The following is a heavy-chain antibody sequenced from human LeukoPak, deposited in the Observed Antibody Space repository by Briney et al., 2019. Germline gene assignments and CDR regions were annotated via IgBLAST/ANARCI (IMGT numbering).Heavy chain of an antibody. CDR3: AREKTSGTFDY. D-gene: IGHD1-26*01. Sequence: SETLSLTCTVSGGSISSYYWSWIRQPPGKGLEWIGSIYYSGSTYYNPSLKSRVSISVDTSNNQFSLRLSSVTAAYTAVYYCAREKTSGTFDYWGQGTLLTVSA. J-gene: IGHJ4*02. CDR1: GGSISSYY. CDR2: IYYSGST. V-gene: IGHV4-59*08.